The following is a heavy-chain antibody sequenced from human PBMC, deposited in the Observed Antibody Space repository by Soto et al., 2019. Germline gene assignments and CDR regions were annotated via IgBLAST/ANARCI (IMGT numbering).Heavy chain of an antibody. CDR2: INHSGST. CDR1: GGSFSGYY. Sequence: NPSETLSLTCAVYGGSFSGYYWSWIRQPPGKGLEWIGEINHSGSTNYNPSLKSRVTISVDTSKNQFSLKLSSVTAADTAVYYCARGDCSSTSCYTLDWFDPWGQGTLVTVSS. CDR3: ARGDCSSTSCYTLDWFDP. D-gene: IGHD2-2*02. J-gene: IGHJ5*02. V-gene: IGHV4-34*01.